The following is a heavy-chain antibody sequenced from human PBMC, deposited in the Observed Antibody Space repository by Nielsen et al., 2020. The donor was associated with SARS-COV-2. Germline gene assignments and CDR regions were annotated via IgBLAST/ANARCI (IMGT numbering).Heavy chain of an antibody. CDR3: ARGGYCSSSSCYTVAPSDH. Sequence: GESLKISCAASGFTFSSYWMSWVRQAPGKGLEWVANIKQDGSEKYYVDSVKGRFTISRDNAKNSLYLQMNSLRAEDTAVFYCARGGYCSSSSCYTVAPSDHWGQGTLVTVSS. CDR1: GFTFSSYW. J-gene: IGHJ4*02. D-gene: IGHD2-2*02. CDR2: IKQDGSEK. V-gene: IGHV3-7*01.